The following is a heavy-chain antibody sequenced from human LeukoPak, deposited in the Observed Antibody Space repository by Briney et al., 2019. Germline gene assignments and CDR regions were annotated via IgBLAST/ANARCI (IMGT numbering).Heavy chain of an antibody. CDR1: GFTFSSYA. CDR2: ISGSGGST. D-gene: IGHD1-26*01. Sequence: GGSLRLSCAASGFTFSSYAMSWVRQAPGKGLEWVSAISGSGGSTYYADSVKGRFTISRDNPKNTLYLQMNSLRAEDTAVYYCAKNGRGGSYFDYWGQGTLVTVSS. V-gene: IGHV3-23*01. CDR3: AKNGRGGSYFDY. J-gene: IGHJ4*02.